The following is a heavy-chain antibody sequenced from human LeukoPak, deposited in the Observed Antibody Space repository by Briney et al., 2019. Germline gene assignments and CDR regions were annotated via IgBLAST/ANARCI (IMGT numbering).Heavy chain of an antibody. D-gene: IGHD3-22*01. CDR2: IYYSGST. J-gene: IGHJ5*02. CDR3: ARHVGGSSSYHNWFDP. CDR1: GGSISSYY. Sequence: SETLSLTCTVSGGSISSYYWSWIRQPPGKGLEWIGDIYYSGSTNYNPSLKSRVTISVDTSKNQFSLKLSSVIAADTAVYYCARHVGGSSSYHNWFDPWGQGTLVTVSS. V-gene: IGHV4-59*08.